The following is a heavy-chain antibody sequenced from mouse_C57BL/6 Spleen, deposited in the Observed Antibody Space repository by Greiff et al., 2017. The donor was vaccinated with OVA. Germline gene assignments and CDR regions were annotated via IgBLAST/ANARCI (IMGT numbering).Heavy chain of an antibody. CDR3: AKTSDAYYFDY. Sequence: QVQLQQFGAELVRPGASVKLSCKASGYTFTDYYINWVKQRPGQGLEWIARIYPGSGNTYYNEKFKGKATLTAEKSSSTAYMQLSSLTSEDSAVYFCAKTSDAYYFDYWGQGTTLTVSS. J-gene: IGHJ2*01. V-gene: IGHV1-76*01. CDR1: GYTFTDYY. CDR2: IYPGSGNT.